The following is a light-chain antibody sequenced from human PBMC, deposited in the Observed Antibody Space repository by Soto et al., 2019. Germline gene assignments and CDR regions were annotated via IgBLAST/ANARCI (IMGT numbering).Light chain of an antibody. J-gene: IGKJ1*01. CDR1: RGIGNA. V-gene: IGKV1-27*01. CDR2: SAS. CDR3: QKYDSAPT. Sequence: DIQMTQSPSSLSASVGDRVTITCRPSRGIGNALAWYQQKPGTVPKLLIHSASTLQSGVPSRFSGSGSGTDFTLTISSLQPEDLASSYCQKYDSAPTFGPGTKV.